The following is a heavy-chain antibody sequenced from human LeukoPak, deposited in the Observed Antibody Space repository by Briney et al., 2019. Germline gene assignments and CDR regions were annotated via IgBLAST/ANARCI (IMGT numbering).Heavy chain of an antibody. CDR3: VRTPPNWGFDY. CDR1: GYTFTTHD. V-gene: IGHV1-8*01. Sequence: ASVKVSCKASGYTFTTHDINWVRQATGQGLEWLGWMSPNSGDTGYAQKFQGKVTMTSDSSISTAYMELSSLRSEDTAIYYCVRTPPNWGFDYWGQGTLVTVSS. D-gene: IGHD7-27*01. CDR2: MSPNSGDT. J-gene: IGHJ4*02.